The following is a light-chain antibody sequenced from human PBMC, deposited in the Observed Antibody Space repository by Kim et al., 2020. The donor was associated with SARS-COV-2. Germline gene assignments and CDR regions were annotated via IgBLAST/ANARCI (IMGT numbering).Light chain of an antibody. CDR2: GAS. J-gene: IGKJ4*01. CDR1: QSVSSDN. Sequence: EIVLTQSPGTLSLSPGERATLSCRASQSVSSDNLAWYQQRPGQAPMLLIYGASTRDTGIPDRVSGSGSGADFSLTISGREPEVFAVFFCEQCSSAPRTFGGRTKVYIK. CDR3: EQCSSAPRT. V-gene: IGKV3-20*01.